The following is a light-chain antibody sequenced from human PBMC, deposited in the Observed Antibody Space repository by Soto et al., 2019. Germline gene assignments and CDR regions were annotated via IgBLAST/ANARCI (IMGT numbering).Light chain of an antibody. CDR3: QQYDNLPRT. CDR2: DAS. J-gene: IGKJ4*01. Sequence: DIQMTQSPSSLSASVGDRVTITCQASQDISNYLNWYQQKPGKAPKLLICDASNLETGVPSRFSGSGSGTDFTFTISSLQPEDIATYYCQQYDNLPRTFGGGTKVEIK. V-gene: IGKV1-33*01. CDR1: QDISNY.